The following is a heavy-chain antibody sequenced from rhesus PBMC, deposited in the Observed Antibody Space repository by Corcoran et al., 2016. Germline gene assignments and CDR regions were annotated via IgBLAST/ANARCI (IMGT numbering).Heavy chain of an antibody. D-gene: IGHD2-27*01. CDR2: ISGSGGST. J-gene: IGHJ5-2*01. CDR3: ARVCSGIYCYVNSLDV. V-gene: IGHV4-173*01. Sequence: QLPLQESGPGLVKPSATLSLTCAVSGGSISRHYWSWIRPPPGEGLEWIGRISGSGGSTDYNPSLKSRVTSSTDTSKNQFSLKRSAVTAADTAVYYCARVCSGIYCYVNSLDVWGQGVLVTVSS. CDR1: GGSISRHY.